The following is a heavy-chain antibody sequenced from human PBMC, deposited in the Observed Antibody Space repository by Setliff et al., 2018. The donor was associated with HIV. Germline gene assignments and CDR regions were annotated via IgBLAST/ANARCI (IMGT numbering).Heavy chain of an antibody. CDR3: ARAIFGIVYYYMDV. CDR1: GGSFSGYY. V-gene: IGHV4-34*01. J-gene: IGHJ6*03. Sequence: NPSETLSLTCAVYGGSFSGYYWSWIRQPPGKGLEWIGEINHSGSTNYNPSLKSRVSTSVDTSKNQFSLKLSSVTAADTAVYYCARAIFGIVYYYMDVWGKGTTVTVSS. CDR2: INHSGST. D-gene: IGHD3-3*01.